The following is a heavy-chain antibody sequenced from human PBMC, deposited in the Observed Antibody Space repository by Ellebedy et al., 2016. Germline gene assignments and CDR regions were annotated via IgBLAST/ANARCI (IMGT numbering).Heavy chain of an antibody. J-gene: IGHJ6*03. CDR3: ARGNYDSTHYYYLDV. D-gene: IGHD3-3*01. CDR2: ISYHGSYI. V-gene: IGHV3-30-3*01. CDR1: GFTFSSSA. Sequence: GGSLRLSXAASGFTFSSSAMHWVRQAPGKGPEWVALISYHGSYIYYADSVKDRFTISRDNSKSTLSLQMNSLRPEDMAVYYCARGNYDSTHYYYLDVWGKGTTVTVSS.